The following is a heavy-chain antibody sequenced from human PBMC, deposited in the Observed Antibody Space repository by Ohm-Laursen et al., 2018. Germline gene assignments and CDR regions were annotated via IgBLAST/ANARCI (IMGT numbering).Heavy chain of an antibody. D-gene: IGHD2-15*01. CDR1: GVTFSSYA. V-gene: IGHV3-23*01. CDR2: ISGSGDKT. Sequence: GSLRLSCAASGVTFSSYAMSWVRQAPGKGLEWVSVISGSGDKTYYADSVKGRFTISRDNSKNTLYVQMNSLRAEDTAVYYCAKHSVTVADHYFDYWGQGTLVTVSS. J-gene: IGHJ4*02. CDR3: AKHSVTVADHYFDY.